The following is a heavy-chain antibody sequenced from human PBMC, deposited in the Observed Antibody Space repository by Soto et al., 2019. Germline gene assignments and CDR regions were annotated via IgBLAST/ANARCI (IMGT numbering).Heavy chain of an antibody. CDR3: AKYVISYGESYSALF. Sequence: GGSLRLSCAASGFTFSTNGMSWVRLLPGKGLEWVSGISISDGSTHYADSVKGRFTISRDNSKNTLYLQMNGLTAEDTAVYYCAKYVISYGESYSALFWGQGTLVTVSS. D-gene: IGHD1-26*01. V-gene: IGHV3-23*01. CDR1: GFTFSTNG. J-gene: IGHJ4*02. CDR2: ISISDGST.